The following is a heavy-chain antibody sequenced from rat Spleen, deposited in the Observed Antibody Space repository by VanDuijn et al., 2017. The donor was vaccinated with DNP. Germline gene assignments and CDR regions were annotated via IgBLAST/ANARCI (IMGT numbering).Heavy chain of an antibody. CDR1: GFTFSDYN. CDR3: ATPMA. CDR2: IFYDGSGT. V-gene: IGHV5S10*01. Sequence: EVQLVETGGGLVQPGRSLKLSCVASGFTFSDYNMAWVRQAPQKGLEWVATIFYDGSGTYYRDSVKGRFTVSRDDAKSTLYLHMDSLRSEDTATYYCATPMAWGQGVMVTVSS. D-gene: IGHD1-12*02. J-gene: IGHJ2*01.